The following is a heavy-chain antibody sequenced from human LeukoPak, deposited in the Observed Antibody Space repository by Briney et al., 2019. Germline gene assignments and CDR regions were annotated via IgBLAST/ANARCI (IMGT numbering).Heavy chain of an antibody. CDR2: INEDCGKT. CDR1: GFSIDDYP. CDR3: AKEIDTLGTNAFDI. J-gene: IGHJ3*02. D-gene: IGHD2-15*01. V-gene: IGHV3-43*02. Sequence: VGSLRRTFAATGFSIDDYPMHWIRQAPGQGLTWNYLINEDCGKTFYGYSVRGRFTISRDNSKNSLYLQMNSLRTEDTALYYCAKEIDTLGTNAFDIWGQGTIVTVSS.